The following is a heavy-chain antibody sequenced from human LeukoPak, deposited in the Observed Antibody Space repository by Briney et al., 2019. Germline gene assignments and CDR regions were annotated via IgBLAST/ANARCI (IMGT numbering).Heavy chain of an antibody. V-gene: IGHV3-21*05. CDR1: GFDFTIYS. D-gene: IGHD3-22*01. CDR3: TRVGTSGYTADY. Sequence: GGSLRLSCAASGFDFTIYSINWVRQALGKGLEWISYISSSSRYIYFADSVKGRFTVSRDNAQNLVSLQMNSLRAEDTAVYFCTRVGTSGYTADYWGQGTRVTVSS. J-gene: IGHJ4*02. CDR2: ISSSSRYI.